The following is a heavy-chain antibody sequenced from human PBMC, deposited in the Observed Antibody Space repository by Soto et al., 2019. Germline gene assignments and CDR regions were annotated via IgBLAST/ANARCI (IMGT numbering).Heavy chain of an antibody. CDR3: ARAQYFWSCYYNYFDY. Sequence: SVETASKASGATLSSSSSSWALQAPGQGIERMGGIIPIFGTADYVQNCQGRCTICADTSTSPGYMGLSSLRYEDKAVSDCARAQYFWSCYYNYFDYCGQGPLVTVSS. CDR2: IIPIFGTA. V-gene: IGHV1-69*06. J-gene: IGHJ4*02. D-gene: IGHD3-3*01. CDR1: GATLSSSS.